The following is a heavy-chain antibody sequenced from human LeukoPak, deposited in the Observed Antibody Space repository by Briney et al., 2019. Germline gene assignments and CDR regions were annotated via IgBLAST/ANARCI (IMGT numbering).Heavy chain of an antibody. CDR2: ISGSGGST. D-gene: IGHD6-6*01. CDR1: GFTFSSYG. CDR3: ARGYSSSSNWFDP. J-gene: IGHJ5*02. V-gene: IGHV3-23*01. Sequence: GGSLRLSCAASGFTFSSYGMSWVRQAPGKGLEWVSAISGSGGSTYYADSVRGRFSISRDNAKNSLYLQMNSLRAEDTAVYYCARGYSSSSNWFDPWGRGTLVTVSS.